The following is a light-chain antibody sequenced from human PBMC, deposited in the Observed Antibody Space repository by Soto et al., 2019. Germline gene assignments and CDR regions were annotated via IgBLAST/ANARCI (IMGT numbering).Light chain of an antibody. CDR2: EVS. CDR1: SSDVGEENY. Sequence: QSALTQPPSASGSPGQSVTITCSGTSSDVGEENYVSWYQQHPGNVPKLILYEVSKRPSGVAARLSGSRSGNTASLTVSGLQAGDEADYCCSSFAGSTVVFGGRTMLTVL. CDR3: SSFAGSTVV. V-gene: IGLV2-8*01. J-gene: IGLJ2*01.